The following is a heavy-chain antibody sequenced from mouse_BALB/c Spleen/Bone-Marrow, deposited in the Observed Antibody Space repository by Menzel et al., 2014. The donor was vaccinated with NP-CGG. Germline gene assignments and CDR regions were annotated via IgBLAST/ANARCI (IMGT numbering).Heavy chain of an antibody. CDR2: IDPSDSET. V-gene: IGHV1-61*01. Sequence: LVESGAELVRPGASVKLSCKASGYTFTNYWMNWVEQRPGQGLEWIGMIDPSDSETHYNQMFKDKATLTVDKSSSTAYMQLSSLTSEDSAVYYCTRRDDGYPYWGQGTTLTVSS. CDR3: TRRDDGYPY. D-gene: IGHD2-3*01. J-gene: IGHJ2*01. CDR1: GYTFTNYW.